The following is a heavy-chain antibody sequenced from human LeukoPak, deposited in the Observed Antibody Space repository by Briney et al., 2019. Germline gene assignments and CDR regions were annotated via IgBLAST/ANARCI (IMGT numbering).Heavy chain of an antibody. CDR3: ARDDSSSSGYYYYMDV. D-gene: IGHD6-6*01. Sequence: ASVKVSCKASGYTFIRNGITWVRQAPGQGLEWMGWINTNTGNPTYAQGFTGRFVFSLDTSVSTAYLQISSLKAEDTAVYYCARDDSSSSGYYYYMDVWGKGTTVTVSS. CDR1: GYTFIRNG. CDR2: INTNTGNP. V-gene: IGHV7-4-1*02. J-gene: IGHJ6*03.